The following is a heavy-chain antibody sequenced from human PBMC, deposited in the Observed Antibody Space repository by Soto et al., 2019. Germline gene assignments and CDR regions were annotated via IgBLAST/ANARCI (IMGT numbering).Heavy chain of an antibody. CDR3: ARVGQNYYCLDV. J-gene: IGHJ6*02. V-gene: IGHV1-3*01. CDR1: GYTFTTYV. Sequence: QVQLVQSGAEVKKPGASVKVSCKASGYTFTTYVMHWVRQAPGQRLEWMGWLNAGNDNTEYSQKLQGRVTITRDTSASTVYMELSSLSSEDTAVYYCARVGQNYYCLDVWGQGTTVTVCS. CDR2: LNAGNDNT. D-gene: IGHD3-3*01.